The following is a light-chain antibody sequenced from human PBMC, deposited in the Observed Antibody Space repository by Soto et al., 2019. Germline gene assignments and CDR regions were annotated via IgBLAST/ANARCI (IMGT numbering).Light chain of an antibody. Sequence: DIQMTQSPSTLSTSVGDRVSINCRASQSISAWLAWYQQKPGKAPNLLIYAASTLQSGVPSRFSGSGSGTDFTLTISSLQPEDFATYYCQQLNTYPITFGQGTRLEIK. CDR2: AAS. V-gene: IGKV1-5*01. J-gene: IGKJ5*01. CDR3: QQLNTYPIT. CDR1: QSISAW.